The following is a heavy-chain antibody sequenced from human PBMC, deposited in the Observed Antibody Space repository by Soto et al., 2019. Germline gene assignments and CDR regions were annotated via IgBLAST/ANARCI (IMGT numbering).Heavy chain of an antibody. CDR2: INHSGST. D-gene: IGHD3-10*01. V-gene: IGHV4-34*01. CDR1: GGSFSGYY. Sequence: SETLSLTCAVYGGSFSGYYWSWIRQPPGKGLEWIGEINHSGSTNYNPSLKSRVTISVDTSKNQFSLKLSSVTAADTAVYYCARGPRLLLWLGELLGSNRGYYGMDVWGQGTTVTVS. J-gene: IGHJ6*02. CDR3: ARGPRLLLWLGELLGSNRGYYGMDV.